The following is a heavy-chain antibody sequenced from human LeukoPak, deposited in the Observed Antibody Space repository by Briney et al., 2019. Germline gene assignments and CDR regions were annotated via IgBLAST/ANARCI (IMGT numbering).Heavy chain of an antibody. V-gene: IGHV4-61*02. Sequence: SETLSLTCIVSGDSINNDTYYWNWIRQPAGKGLEWIGRMYVSGSSNYNPALKSRVTISVDTSKNQFSLKLSSVTAADTAVYYCARDLNWETYWGQGTLVSVSS. D-gene: IGHD7-27*01. CDR3: ARDLNWETY. J-gene: IGHJ4*02. CDR2: MYVSGSS. CDR1: GDSINNDTYY.